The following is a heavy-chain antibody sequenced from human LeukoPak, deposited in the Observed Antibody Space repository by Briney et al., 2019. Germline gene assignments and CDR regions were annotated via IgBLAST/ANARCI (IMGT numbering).Heavy chain of an antibody. CDR3: ARAGVDGDYYFDY. CDR1: DGSISSYY. D-gene: IGHD4-17*01. V-gene: IGHV4-59*01. CDR2: IYYSGST. Sequence: PSETLSLTCTLSDGSISSYYWSWIRQPPGRGLVWIGYIYYSGSTNYNPSLKSRIPISVDTSKNQFSLKLSSVTAADTAVYYCARAGVDGDYYFDYWGQGTLVTVSS. J-gene: IGHJ4*02.